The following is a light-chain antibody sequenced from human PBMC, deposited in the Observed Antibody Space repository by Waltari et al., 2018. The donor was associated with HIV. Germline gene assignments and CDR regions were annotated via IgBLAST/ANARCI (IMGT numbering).Light chain of an antibody. V-gene: IGLV2-18*02. Sequence: QSALTQPPSVSGSPGQSVTISCTGTSSDVGAYDRISLYHQPPGPAPKLMIYEVIYRPSGVPARFSGSKSGNTASLTISGLQAEDEGDYYCSSYTSSNIYVFGTATTVTVL. CDR3: SSYTSSNIYV. CDR1: SSDVGAYDR. J-gene: IGLJ1*01. CDR2: EVI.